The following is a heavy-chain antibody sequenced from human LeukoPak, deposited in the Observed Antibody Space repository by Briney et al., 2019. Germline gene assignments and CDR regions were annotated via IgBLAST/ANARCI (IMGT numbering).Heavy chain of an antibody. CDR3: ATDYSLYCSSISCYFS. CDR2: FDPEDGET. CDR1: GYTLTELS. D-gene: IGHD2-2*01. V-gene: IGHV1-24*01. J-gene: IGHJ5*02. Sequence: ASVKVSFKVSGYTLTELSMHWVRQAPGKGLEWMGGFDPEDGETIYAQKFQGRVTMTEDTSTDTAYMELSSLRSEDTAVYYCATDYSLYCSSISCYFSWGQGTLVTVSS.